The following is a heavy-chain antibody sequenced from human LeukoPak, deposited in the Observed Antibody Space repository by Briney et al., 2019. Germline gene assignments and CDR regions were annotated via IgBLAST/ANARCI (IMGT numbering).Heavy chain of an antibody. D-gene: IGHD4-23*01. Sequence: GGSLRLSCAASGFTFTSYAMSWARQAPGKGLEWVSVISGSGGSTYYADSVKGRFTISRDNSKNTLYLQMNSLRVEDTAVYYCARLMTTVVTDGMDVWGQGTTVTVSS. V-gene: IGHV3-23*01. CDR1: GFTFTSYA. CDR3: ARLMTTVVTDGMDV. J-gene: IGHJ6*02. CDR2: ISGSGGST.